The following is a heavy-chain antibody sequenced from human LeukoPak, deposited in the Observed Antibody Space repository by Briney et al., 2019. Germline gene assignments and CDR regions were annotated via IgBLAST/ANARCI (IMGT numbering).Heavy chain of an antibody. CDR1: GGSISSSSYY. CDR3: ARQLRRGASDI. V-gene: IGHV4-39*01. CDR2: IYNGRT. Sequence: SETLSLTCTVSGGSISSSSYYWGWIRQPPGKGLEWIGSIYNGRTYYNPSLKSRVTISVDTSKNQFSLKLSSVTAADTAVYYCARQLRRGASDIWGQGTMVTVSS. D-gene: IGHD4-17*01. J-gene: IGHJ3*02.